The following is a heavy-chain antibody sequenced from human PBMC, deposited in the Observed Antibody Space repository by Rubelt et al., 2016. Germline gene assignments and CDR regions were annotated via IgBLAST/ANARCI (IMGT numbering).Heavy chain of an antibody. CDR2: VYYSGRV. Sequence: QLQLQESGPGLVKPSETLSLNCTVSGGSISSSSYYWGWIRQSPGKGLEWIGGVYYSGRVYYTPSLKSRVTISVDTSKNQFSLKRSSVTTADTAVYYCARASTLFGHFDYWGQGTLVTVSS. J-gene: IGHJ4*02. V-gene: IGHV4-39*01. D-gene: IGHD3-10*02. CDR1: GGSISSSSYY. CDR3: ARASTLFGHFDY.